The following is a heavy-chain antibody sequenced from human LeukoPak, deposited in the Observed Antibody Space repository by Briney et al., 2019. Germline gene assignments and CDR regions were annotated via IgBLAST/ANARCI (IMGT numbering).Heavy chain of an antibody. J-gene: IGHJ4*02. CDR2: FYSGGSA. Sequence: SETLSLTCTVSGGSISSYYWSWIRHPAGNGLEWIGRFYSGGSADYNPSLKSRATMSVDTSKNQFSLKLSSVTAADTAVYYCARVYSGYDLPGSLANYYFDYWGQGTLVTVSS. CDR1: GGSISSYY. D-gene: IGHD5-12*01. V-gene: IGHV4-4*07. CDR3: ARVYSGYDLPGSLANYYFDY.